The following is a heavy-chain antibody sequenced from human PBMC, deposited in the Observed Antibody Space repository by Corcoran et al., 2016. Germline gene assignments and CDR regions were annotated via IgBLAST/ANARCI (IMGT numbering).Heavy chain of an antibody. Sequence: QVQLQQWGAGLLKPSETLSLTCAVYGGSFSGYYWSWIRQPPGKGLEWIGEINHSGSTNYNPSLKSRVTISVDTSKNQFSLKLSSVTAADTAVYYCARVRYYYYYYGRDVWGQGTTVTVSS. V-gene: IGHV4-34*01. CDR3: ARVRYYYYYYGRDV. J-gene: IGHJ6*02. CDR2: INHSGST. CDR1: GGSFSGYY.